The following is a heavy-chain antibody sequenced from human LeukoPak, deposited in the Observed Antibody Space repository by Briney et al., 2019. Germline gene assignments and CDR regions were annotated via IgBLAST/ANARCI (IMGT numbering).Heavy chain of an antibody. J-gene: IGHJ4*02. Sequence: SETLSLTCTVSGGSISSSSNYGVWIRQPPGEGLEWIGRIYYDGSTYYNPSLKSRVTISVDTSKTQFSLKLSSVTAADTAVYYCASLYSTTWYFDYCGQGTLVTVSS. CDR1: GGSISSSSNY. D-gene: IGHD2-2*01. CDR2: IYYDGST. V-gene: IGHV4-39*01. CDR3: ASLYSTTWYFDY.